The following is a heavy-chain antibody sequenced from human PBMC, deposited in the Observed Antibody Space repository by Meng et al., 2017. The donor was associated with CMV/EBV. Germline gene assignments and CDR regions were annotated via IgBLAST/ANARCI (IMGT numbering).Heavy chain of an antibody. J-gene: IGHJ5*02. D-gene: IGHD2-2*01. V-gene: IGHV5-51*01. CDR2: IYPGDSDT. CDR1: GYSFTSYW. Sequence: GESLMISCQGSGYSFTSYWIGWVRQMPGKGLEWMGIIYPGDSDTRYSPSFQAQVTISADKSITTAYLPWGSLNASDTAMYYCARLGGVPAAGVIYRGHWFDPWGQGTLVTVSS. CDR3: ARLGGVPAAGVIYRGHWFDP.